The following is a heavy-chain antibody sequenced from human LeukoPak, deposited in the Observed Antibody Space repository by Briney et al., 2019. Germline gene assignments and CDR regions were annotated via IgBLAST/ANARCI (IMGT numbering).Heavy chain of an antibody. CDR3: ARAAPYYDILTGYYQT. V-gene: IGHV3-53*01. CDR1: GFTVSSNY. CDR2: IYSGGST. D-gene: IGHD3-9*01. Sequence: GGSLRLSCAASGFTVSSNYMSWVRQAPGKGLEWVSVIYSGGSTYYADSVKGRFTISRDNSKNTLYLQMNSLRAEDTAVYYCARAAPYYDILTGYYQTWGQGTLVTVSS. J-gene: IGHJ5*02.